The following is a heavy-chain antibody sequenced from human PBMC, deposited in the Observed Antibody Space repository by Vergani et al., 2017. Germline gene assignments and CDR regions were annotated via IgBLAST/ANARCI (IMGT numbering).Heavy chain of an antibody. D-gene: IGHD6-19*01. J-gene: IGHJ3*02. Sequence: EVQLLESGGNLVQPGGSLRLSCAASGFTFSSYSMNWVRQAPGKGLEWVSSISSSSSYIYYADSVKGRFTISRDNAKNSLYLQMNSLRAEDTAVYYCAKVGRSEVAGTFGAFDIWGQGTMVTVSS. CDR1: GFTFSSYS. CDR2: ISSSSSYI. V-gene: IGHV3-21*04. CDR3: AKVGRSEVAGTFGAFDI.